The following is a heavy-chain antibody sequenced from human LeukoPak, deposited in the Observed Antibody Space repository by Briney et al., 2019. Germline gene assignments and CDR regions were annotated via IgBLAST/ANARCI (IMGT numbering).Heavy chain of an antibody. D-gene: IGHD1-14*01. CDR2: IYYSGST. V-gene: IGHV4-61*01. CDR1: GGSITSSSYY. J-gene: IGHJ3*02. Sequence: SETLSLTCTVSGGSITSSSYYWSWIRQPPGKGLEWIGYIYYSGSTNYNPSLKSRVTISVDTSKNQFSLKLSSVTAADTAVYYCASHISAFDIWGQGTMVTVSS. CDR3: ASHISAFDI.